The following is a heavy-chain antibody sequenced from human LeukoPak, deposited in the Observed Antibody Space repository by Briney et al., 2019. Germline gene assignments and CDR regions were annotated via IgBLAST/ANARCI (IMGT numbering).Heavy chain of an antibody. V-gene: IGHV1-69*01. CDR1: GGTFSSYA. CDR3: ARGYSSSWFLSDYYYYGMDV. Sequence: SVKVSCKASGGTFSSYAISWVRQAPGQGLEWMGGIIPIFGTANYAQKFQGRVTITADESTSTAYMELSSLRSEDTAVYYCARGYSSSWFLSDYYYYGMDVWGQGTTVTVSS. D-gene: IGHD6-13*01. CDR2: IIPIFGTA. J-gene: IGHJ6*02.